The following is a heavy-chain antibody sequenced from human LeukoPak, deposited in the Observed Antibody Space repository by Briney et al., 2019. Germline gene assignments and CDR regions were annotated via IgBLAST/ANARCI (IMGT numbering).Heavy chain of an antibody. Sequence: SQTLSLTCTVSGGSISSGGYYWSWIRQHPGKGLEWIGYIYYSGSTYYNPSLKSRVTISVDTSKNQFSLKLSSVTAADTAVYYCARGAGEAAAGTIDPDTTYYFDYWGQGTLVTVSS. CDR1: GGSISSGGYY. CDR2: IYYSGST. V-gene: IGHV4-31*03. J-gene: IGHJ4*02. D-gene: IGHD6-13*01. CDR3: ARGAGEAAAGTIDPDTTYYFDY.